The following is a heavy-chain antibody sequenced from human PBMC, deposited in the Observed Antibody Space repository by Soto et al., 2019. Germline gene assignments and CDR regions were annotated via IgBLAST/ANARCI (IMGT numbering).Heavy chain of an antibody. D-gene: IGHD3-9*01. CDR1: GFPFSSYW. CDR3: GGVSLPGS. Sequence: EVHLVDSGGGLVQPGGSLRLSCVASGFPFSSYWMSWVRQAPGKGLEWVANIKEDGSDKYYVDSVKGRFTISLDNAKNSLYLQMNRLCVEETAVYYCGGVSLPGSWGQGTLVAGSS. V-gene: IGHV3-7*01. CDR2: IKEDGSDK. J-gene: IGHJ5*02.